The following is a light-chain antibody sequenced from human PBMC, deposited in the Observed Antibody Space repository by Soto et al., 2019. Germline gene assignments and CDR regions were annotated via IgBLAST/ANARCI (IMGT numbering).Light chain of an antibody. V-gene: IGLV1-44*01. CDR3: AAWDDSLNGQGV. CDR1: SSNIGSNI. Sequence: QSVLTQPPSASGTPGQRVTISCSGSSSNIGSNIVTWYQQLPGTAPKLLINSNNQRPSGVPDRFSGSKSGTSASLAISGLQSEDEADYYCAAWDDSLNGQGVFGGGTKLTVL. CDR2: SNN. J-gene: IGLJ2*01.